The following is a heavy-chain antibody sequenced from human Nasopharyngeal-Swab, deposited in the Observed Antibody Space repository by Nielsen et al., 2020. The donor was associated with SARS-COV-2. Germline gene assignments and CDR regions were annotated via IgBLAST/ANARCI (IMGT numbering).Heavy chain of an antibody. Sequence: GESLKISCAASGFTFRIYWLHWFRQAPGQGLVWVARINNDGSSTTYADSVNGRFTISRDNAKNTLYLQMNSLRVEDTAVYFCVRDGGGFVVVVPATLYGMDVWGQGTTVTVSS. J-gene: IGHJ6*02. V-gene: IGHV3-74*01. CDR2: INNDGSST. CDR3: VRDGGGFVVVVPATLYGMDV. CDR1: GFTFRIYW. D-gene: IGHD2-15*01.